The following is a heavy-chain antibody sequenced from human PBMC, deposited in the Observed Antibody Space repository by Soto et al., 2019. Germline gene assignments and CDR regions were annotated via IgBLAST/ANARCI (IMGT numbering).Heavy chain of an antibody. CDR1: GGSISSGDYS. CDR2: INHSGST. J-gene: IGHJ4*02. V-gene: IGHV4-30-2*03. CDR3: ASQHYYDSSGYYVVY. Sequence: SETLSLTCAVSGGSISSGDYSWNWIRQPTGKGLEWIGDINHSGSTNYNPSLQSRVTISIDTSKNQFSLKLSSVTATDTAVYYCASQHYYDSSGYYVVYWGQGTLVTVSS. D-gene: IGHD3-22*01.